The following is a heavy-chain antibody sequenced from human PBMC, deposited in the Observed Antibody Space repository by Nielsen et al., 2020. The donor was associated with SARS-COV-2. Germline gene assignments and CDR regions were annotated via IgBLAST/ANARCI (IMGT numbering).Heavy chain of an antibody. Sequence: WVRQAPGQRLEWMGWINAGNGNTKYSQKFQGRVTITRDTSASTAYMELSSLRSEDTAVYYCARSRPRIAVAGDYNWFDPWGQGTLVTSPQ. CDR2: INAGNGNT. V-gene: IGHV1-3*01. D-gene: IGHD6-19*01. J-gene: IGHJ5*02. CDR3: ARSRPRIAVAGDYNWFDP.